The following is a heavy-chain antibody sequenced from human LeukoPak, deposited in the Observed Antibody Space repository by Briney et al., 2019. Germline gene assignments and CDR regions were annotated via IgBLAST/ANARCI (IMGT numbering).Heavy chain of an antibody. CDR3: ARRYYDYVWGSYRHDAHAFDI. D-gene: IGHD3-16*02. J-gene: IGHJ3*02. V-gene: IGHV5-51*01. CDR2: IYPGGSDT. Sequence: GESLKISCKGSGYSFTSHWIGWVRQMPGKGLEWMGIIYPGGSDTRYSPSFQGQVTISADKSISTAYLQWSSLKASDTAMYYCARRYYDYVWGSYRHDAHAFDIWGQGTMVTVSS. CDR1: GYSFTSHW.